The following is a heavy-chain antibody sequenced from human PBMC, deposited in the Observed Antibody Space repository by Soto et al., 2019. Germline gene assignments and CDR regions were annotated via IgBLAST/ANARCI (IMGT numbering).Heavy chain of an antibody. D-gene: IGHD5-18*01. Sequence: SETLSLTCTVSGGSISSGGYYWSWIRQHPGKGLEWIGYIYYSGSTYYNPSLKSRVTISVDTSKNQFSLKLSSVTAADTAVYYCARDRGYSYGNPYYYYYGMDVWGQGTTVTVSS. CDR1: GGSISSGGYY. V-gene: IGHV4-31*03. J-gene: IGHJ6*02. CDR2: IYYSGST. CDR3: ARDRGYSYGNPYYYYYGMDV.